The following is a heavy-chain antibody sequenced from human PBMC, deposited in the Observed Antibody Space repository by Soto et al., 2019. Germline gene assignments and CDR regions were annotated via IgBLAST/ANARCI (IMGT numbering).Heavy chain of an antibody. Sequence: SEPLSLTCTVSGDSTSRALWSSDYWSWIRQPPGKGLEWIGSVYSSGSTKYNSALKSRITISLDTSRKQFSLNLNSVTAADTAIYYCTRSRDVPDYNIHFDAWGQGSLVTVSS. V-gene: IGHV4-4*09. CDR2: VYSSGST. J-gene: IGHJ4*02. CDR3: TRSRDVPDYNIHFDA. CDR1: GDSTSRALWSSDY. D-gene: IGHD4-4*01.